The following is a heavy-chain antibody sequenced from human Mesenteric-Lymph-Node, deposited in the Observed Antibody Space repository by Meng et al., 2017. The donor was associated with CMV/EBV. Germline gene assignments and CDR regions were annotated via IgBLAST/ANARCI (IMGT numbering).Heavy chain of an antibody. V-gene: IGHV3-74*01. D-gene: IGHD1-14*01. CDR3: ARDSTPGLYYYGMDV. J-gene: IGHJ6*02. CDR2: INGDGSTT. CDR1: GFTFSSYW. Sequence: GGSLRLSCPASGFTFSSYWIHWVRQAPGKGLVWVSRINGDGSTTTYADYVKGRFTISRDNAKNTLYLQMNSLRAEDTAVYYCARDSTPGLYYYGMDVWGQGTTVTVSS.